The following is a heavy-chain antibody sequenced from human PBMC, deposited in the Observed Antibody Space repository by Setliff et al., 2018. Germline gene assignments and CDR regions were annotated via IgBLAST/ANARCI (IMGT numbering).Heavy chain of an antibody. CDR2: ISPYNGDA. V-gene: IGHV1-18*01. J-gene: IGHJ4*02. D-gene: IGHD2-15*01. CDR1: GSNFITFG. CDR3: TRGRGPRVVVAVPLDF. Sequence: ASVKVSCKTSGSNFITFGVNWVRQVPGQGFEWMGWISPYNGDANYAQKVQGRVTMTTDTSTGTAYMELRTLSSDDTAVYYCTRGRGPRVVVAVPLDFWGQGTLVTVSS.